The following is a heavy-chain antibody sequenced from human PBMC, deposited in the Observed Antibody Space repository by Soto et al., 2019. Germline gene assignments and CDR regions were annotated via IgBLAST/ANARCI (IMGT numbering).Heavy chain of an antibody. J-gene: IGHJ4*02. V-gene: IGHV3-7*01. Sequence: GGSLRLSCAASGFTFSSYWMSWVRQAPGKGLEWVANIKQDGSEKYYVDSVKGRFTISRDNAKNSLYLQMNSLRAEDTAVYYCAREALRGYSGSHGTDCWAQGTLVTVSS. CDR3: AREALRGYSGSHGTDC. CDR1: GFTFSSYW. D-gene: IGHD5-12*01. CDR2: IKQDGSEK.